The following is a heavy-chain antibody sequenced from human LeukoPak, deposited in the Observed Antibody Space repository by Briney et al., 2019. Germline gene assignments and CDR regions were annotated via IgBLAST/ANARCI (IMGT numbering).Heavy chain of an antibody. V-gene: IGHV4-34*01. Sequence: SETLSLTCAVYGGSFSGYYWSWIRQPPGKGLEWIGEINHSGSTNYNPSLKSRVTISVDTSKNQFSLKLSSVTAADPAVYSCAKGPRIVGASNNRLDPWGQGTLVTVSS. CDR2: INHSGST. J-gene: IGHJ5*02. CDR3: AKGPRIVGASNNRLDP. D-gene: IGHD1-26*01. CDR1: GGSFSGYY.